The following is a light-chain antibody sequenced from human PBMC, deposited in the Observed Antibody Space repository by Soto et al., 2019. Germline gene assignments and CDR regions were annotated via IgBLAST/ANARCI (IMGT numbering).Light chain of an antibody. J-gene: IGLJ1*01. Sequence: QSALTQPACVSGSPGQSITISCTGGSSDIGGYNYVSWFQQHPGKAPKLMIYEVTNRPSGVSNRFSGSKSGSTASLTISGLQAEDEADYYCSSYTSSNTLVFGTGTKVTVL. V-gene: IGLV2-14*01. CDR3: SSYTSSNTLV. CDR2: EVT. CDR1: SSDIGGYNY.